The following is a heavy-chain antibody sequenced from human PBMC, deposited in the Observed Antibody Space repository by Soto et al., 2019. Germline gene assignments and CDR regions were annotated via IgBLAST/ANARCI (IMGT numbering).Heavy chain of an antibody. Sequence: PGGSLRLSCAASGFTFSSYAMSWVRQAPGKGLEWVSGISWNGGSTGYADSVKGRFTISRDNAKNTLYLQMNSLRAEDTALYHCARGSGESTELWFDYWGQGTLVTVSS. CDR3: ARGSGESTELWFDY. V-gene: IGHV3-20*01. CDR2: ISWNGGST. CDR1: GFTFSSYA. J-gene: IGHJ4*02. D-gene: IGHD1-7*01.